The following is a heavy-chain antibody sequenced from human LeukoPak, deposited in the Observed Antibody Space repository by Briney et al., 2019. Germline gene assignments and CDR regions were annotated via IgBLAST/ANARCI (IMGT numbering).Heavy chain of an antibody. CDR2: IYYSGST. CDR1: GGSISSYY. J-gene: IGHJ6*02. Sequence: SETLSLTCTVSGGSISSYYWSWIRQPPGKGLEWIGYIYYSGSTNYNPSLKSRVTISVDTSKNQFSLKLSSVTAADTAVYYCARQSYYYDSSGYRYYYYGMDVWGQGTTVTVSS. V-gene: IGHV4-59*08. CDR3: ARQSYYYDSSGYRYYYYGMDV. D-gene: IGHD3-22*01.